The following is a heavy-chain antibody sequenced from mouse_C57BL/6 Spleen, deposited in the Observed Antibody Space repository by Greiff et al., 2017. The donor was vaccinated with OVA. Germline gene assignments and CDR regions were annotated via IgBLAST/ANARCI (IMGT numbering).Heavy chain of an antibody. CDR1: GFSLTSYS. Sequence: QVQLKESGPGLVAPSQSLSITCTASGFSLTSYSISWVRQPPGKGLEWLGVIWPGGGTNYNSALKSRLSISKDDSKSQVFLRMNRQQADDAAKYYRARYNNYWYFDVWGTGTTVTVSS. CDR2: IWPGGGT. J-gene: IGHJ1*03. CDR3: ARYNNYWYFDV. D-gene: IGHD1-3*01. V-gene: IGHV2-9-1*01.